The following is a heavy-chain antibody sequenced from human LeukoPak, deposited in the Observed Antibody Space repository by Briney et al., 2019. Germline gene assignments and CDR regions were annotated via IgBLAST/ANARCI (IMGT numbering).Heavy chain of an antibody. CDR2: IRIEADGGTT. J-gene: IGHJ6*02. D-gene: IGHD4-17*01. V-gene: IGHV3-49*04. Sequence: GGSLRLSCTASGFTFGDYAMSWVRQAPGKGLEWVAFIRIEADGGTTEYSASVKGRFTISKDVFKSLASLQMNSLKPEDTAVYYCTRDSSEHDYGDYVPKPVRSGYYYYGMDVWGQGTTVTVSS. CDR3: TRDSSEHDYGDYVPKPVRSGYYYYGMDV. CDR1: GFTFGDYA.